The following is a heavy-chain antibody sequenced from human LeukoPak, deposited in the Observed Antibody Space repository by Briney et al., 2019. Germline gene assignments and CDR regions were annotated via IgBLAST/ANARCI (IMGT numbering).Heavy chain of an antibody. V-gene: IGHV1-2*02. CDR1: GYTFTGYY. CDR2: INPNSGGT. CDR3: ARRGPQGIVVVPAAYRDAFDI. D-gene: IGHD2-2*01. J-gene: IGHJ3*02. Sequence: ASVKVSCKASGYTFTGYYMHWVRQAPGQGLEWMGWINPNSGGTNYAQKFQGRVTMTRDTSISTAYMELSRLRSDDTAVYYCARRGPQGIVVVPAAYRDAFDIWGQGTMVTVSS.